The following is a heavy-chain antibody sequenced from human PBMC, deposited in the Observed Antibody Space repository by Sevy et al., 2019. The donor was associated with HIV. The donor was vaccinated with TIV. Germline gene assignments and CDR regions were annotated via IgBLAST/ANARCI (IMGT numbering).Heavy chain of an antibody. J-gene: IGHJ4*02. CDR1: GLTFSSYT. CDR2: ISSGSSI. Sequence: GGSLRLSCTASGLTFSSYTFNWVRQAPGKGLEWVSQISSGSSIFYADSVKGRFTISRDNAKNSLYLQMNSLRDEDTAVYYCARGYYGKGHIDYWGQGTLVTVSS. D-gene: IGHD1-26*01. CDR3: ARGYYGKGHIDY. V-gene: IGHV3-48*02.